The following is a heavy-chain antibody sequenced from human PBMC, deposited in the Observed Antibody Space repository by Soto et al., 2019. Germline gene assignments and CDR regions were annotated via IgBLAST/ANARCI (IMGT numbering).Heavy chain of an antibody. CDR2: VSDSGTVT. CDR1: GFTFSSYS. D-gene: IGHD1-7*01. V-gene: IGHV3-23*01. J-gene: IGHJ4*02. CDR3: ARKLPGTYPNDY. Sequence: GGSLRLSCAASGFTFSSYSMTWVRQAPGKGLEWVSVVSDSGTVTFYADSVKGRFTISRDNSKNTLYLQMNSLRAEDTALYYCARKLPGTYPNDYWGQGTMVTVSS.